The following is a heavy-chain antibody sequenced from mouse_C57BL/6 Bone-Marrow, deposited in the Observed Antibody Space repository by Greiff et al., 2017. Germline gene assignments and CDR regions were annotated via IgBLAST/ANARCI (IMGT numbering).Heavy chain of an antibody. CDR1: GFNIKDDY. CDR3: ASPYYSKWGYFDV. V-gene: IGHV14-4*01. Sequence: VQLKESGAELVRPGASVKLSCTASGFNIKDDYMHWVKQRPEQGLEWIGWIDPAHGDTEYASKFQVKATITADTSSSTAYRQLSSLTSEDTAVYYCASPYYSKWGYFDVGGTGTTVTVSS. D-gene: IGHD2-5*01. CDR2: IDPAHGDT. J-gene: IGHJ1*03.